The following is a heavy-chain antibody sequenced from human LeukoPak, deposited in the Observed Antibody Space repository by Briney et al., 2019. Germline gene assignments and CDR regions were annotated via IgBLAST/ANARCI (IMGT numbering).Heavy chain of an antibody. CDR2: INESGTT. V-gene: IGHV4-34*01. Sequence: PSETLSLTCAVFGGSFSGYYWTWVRQAPGKGLEWIGEINESGTTNYNPSLDNRVTISVDRSKNQFPLKVTSLTAADTAVFYCARALMTLVRGVPRTTWFDPWGPGTLVTVSS. CDR1: GGSFSGYY. J-gene: IGHJ5*02. CDR3: ARALMTLVRGVPRTTWFDP. D-gene: IGHD3-10*01.